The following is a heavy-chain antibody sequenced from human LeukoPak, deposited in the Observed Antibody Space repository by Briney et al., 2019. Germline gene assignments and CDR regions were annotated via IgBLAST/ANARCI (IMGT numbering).Heavy chain of an antibody. V-gene: IGHV3-23*01. CDR3: AKDVDYYDSSGPPDY. J-gene: IGHJ4*02. CDR2: ISGSGGST. CDR1: GFTFSSYA. Sequence: GRSLRLSCAASGFTFSSYAMSWVRQAPGKGLEWVSGISGSGGSTYYADSVKGRFTISRDNSKNTLYLQMNSLRAEDTAVYYCAKDVDYYDSSGPPDYWGQGTLVTVSS. D-gene: IGHD3-22*01.